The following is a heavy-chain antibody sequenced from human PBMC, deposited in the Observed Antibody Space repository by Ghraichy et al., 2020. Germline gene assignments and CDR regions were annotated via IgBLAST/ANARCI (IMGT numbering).Heavy chain of an antibody. V-gene: IGHV3-7*01. J-gene: IGHJ4*02. CDR2: IKQDGSEK. CDR3: ARAVHRVGPYLDY. D-gene: IGHD1-26*01. Sequence: GGSLRLSCAASGFTFGSNWMTWVRQALGKGLDWLGNIKQDGSEKYYVGSVKGRFSISRDNAKNSLYLQMNSLRDKDTAVYYCARAVHRVGPYLDYWGQGTLVTVSS. CDR1: GFTFGSNW.